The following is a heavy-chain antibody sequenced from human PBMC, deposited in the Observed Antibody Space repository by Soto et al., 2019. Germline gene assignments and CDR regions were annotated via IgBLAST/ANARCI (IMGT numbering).Heavy chain of an antibody. CDR3: ARVPYSSSWGGAFDI. CDR2: INHSGST. Sequence: SETLSLTCAVYGGSFSGYYWSWIRQPPGKGLEWIGEINHSGSTNYNPSLKNRVTISVDTSKSQFSLKLSSVTAADTAVYYCARVPYSSSWGGAFDIWGQGTMVTVSS. CDR1: GGSFSGYY. V-gene: IGHV4-34*01. J-gene: IGHJ3*02. D-gene: IGHD6-13*01.